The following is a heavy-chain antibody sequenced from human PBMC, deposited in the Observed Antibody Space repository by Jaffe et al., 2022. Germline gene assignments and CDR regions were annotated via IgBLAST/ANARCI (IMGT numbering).Heavy chain of an antibody. CDR2: IYHSGST. V-gene: IGHV4-38-2*01. D-gene: IGHD6-13*01. CDR1: GYSISSGYY. J-gene: IGHJ5*02. Sequence: QVQLQESGPGLVKPSETLSLTCAVSGYSISSGYYWGWIRQPPGKGLEWIGSIYHSGSTYYNPSLKSRVTISVDTSKNQFSLKLSSVTAADTAVYYCARGYSSSSGRWFDPWGQGTLVTVSS. CDR3: ARGYSSSSGRWFDP.